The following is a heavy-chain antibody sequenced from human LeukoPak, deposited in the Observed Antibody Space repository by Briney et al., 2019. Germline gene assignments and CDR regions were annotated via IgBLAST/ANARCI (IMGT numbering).Heavy chain of an antibody. CDR3: VRDGGVSGYDLLDY. J-gene: IGHJ4*02. D-gene: IGHD5-12*01. CDR2: INQDGSEE. CDR1: GFTFSNYW. V-gene: IGHV3-7*01. Sequence: SGGSLRLSCAASGFTFSNYWMTWVRQAPGKGLEWVAHINQDGSEEHYMDSAKARFTISRDNAKNSLSLQMSSLRAEDTAVYYCVRDGGVSGYDLLDYWGQGTLVTVSS.